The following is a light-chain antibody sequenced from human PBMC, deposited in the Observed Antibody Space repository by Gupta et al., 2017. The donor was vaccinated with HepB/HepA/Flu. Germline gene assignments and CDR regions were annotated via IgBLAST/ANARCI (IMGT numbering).Light chain of an antibody. CDR1: QIISDL. CDR2: KAS. J-gene: IGKJ1*01. Sequence: DIQMTQSPSTLSASVGDRVTITCRASQIISDLLAWYQQKPGKAPNLLIYKASTLQSGVPSRFSGSGSGTEFTLTISSLQPDDFATYYCQEYSGSSWTFGQGTKVEIK. CDR3: QEYSGSSWT. V-gene: IGKV1-5*03.